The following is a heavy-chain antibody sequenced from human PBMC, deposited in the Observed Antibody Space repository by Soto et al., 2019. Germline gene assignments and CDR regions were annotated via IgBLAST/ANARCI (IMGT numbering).Heavy chain of an antibody. CDR2: IYSGGRT. V-gene: IGHV3-53*04. Sequence: EVQLVESGGGLVQPGGSLRLSCAASGFTVSSNYMSWVRQAPGKGLEWVSIIYSGGRTYNADSVKGRFTISRHNSKNTLYLQMNSLRAEDTAVYYCARDECSSASCYSDYWSQGTLVTVSS. CDR3: ARDECSSASCYSDY. CDR1: GFTVSSNY. J-gene: IGHJ4*02. D-gene: IGHD2-2*01.